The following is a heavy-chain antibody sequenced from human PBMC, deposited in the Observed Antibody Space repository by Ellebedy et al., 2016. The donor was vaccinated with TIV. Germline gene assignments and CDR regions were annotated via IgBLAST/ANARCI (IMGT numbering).Heavy chain of an antibody. J-gene: IGHJ4*02. CDR2: IYYSGST. CDR1: GGSISSSRYY. V-gene: IGHV4-39*01. CDR3: ARHNTYYDFWSGYYTGYYFDY. D-gene: IGHD3-3*01. Sequence: SETLSLXCTVSGGSISSSRYYWGWIRQPPGKGLEWIGSIYYSGSTYYNPSLKSRVTISVDTSKNQFSLKLSSVTAADTAVYYCARHNTYYDFWSGYYTGYYFDYWGQGTLVTVSS.